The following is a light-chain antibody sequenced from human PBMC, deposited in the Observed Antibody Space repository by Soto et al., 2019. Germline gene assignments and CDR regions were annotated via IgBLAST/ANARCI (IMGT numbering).Light chain of an antibody. CDR3: EAWDDSMDAWM. Sequence: QSVVTQPPSASGTPGQRVTISCSGSSSNIGSNTVIWYQQLPGTAPKLLIYSNNKRPSGVPDRFSGSKSGTSASLAISGLQSEDEADYYCEAWDDSMDAWMFGGGTKLTVL. J-gene: IGLJ3*02. CDR1: SSNIGSNT. V-gene: IGLV1-44*01. CDR2: SNN.